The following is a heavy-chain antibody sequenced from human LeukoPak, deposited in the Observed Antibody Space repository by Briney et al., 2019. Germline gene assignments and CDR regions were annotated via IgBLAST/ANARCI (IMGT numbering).Heavy chain of an antibody. D-gene: IGHD1-7*01. J-gene: IGHJ5*02. Sequence: PGESLRLSCVVSGFIFSDYGMNWVRQAPGKGLEWISFIHSDSTIIHYADSVKGRFTISRDNAKNSLYLDMNSLQAEDTAIYYCARVGTASTTNNWFDPWGQGTLVTASP. CDR2: IHSDSTII. CDR1: GFIFSDYG. V-gene: IGHV3-48*01. CDR3: ARVGTASTTNNWFDP.